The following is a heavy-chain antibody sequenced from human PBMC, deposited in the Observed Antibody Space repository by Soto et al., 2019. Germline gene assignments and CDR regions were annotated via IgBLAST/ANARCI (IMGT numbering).Heavy chain of an antibody. Sequence: EVQLVESGGGLVQPGGSLRLSCAASGFTFSDHYMDWVRQAPGKGLEWVGRTRNKANSYTTEYAASVKGRVTISRDESKNSLYLQMNSLKTEDTAVYYCARSYDLLGMDVWGQGTTVTVSS. CDR2: TRNKANSYTT. CDR3: ARSYDLLGMDV. V-gene: IGHV3-72*01. CDR1: GFTFSDHY. D-gene: IGHD3-22*01. J-gene: IGHJ6*02.